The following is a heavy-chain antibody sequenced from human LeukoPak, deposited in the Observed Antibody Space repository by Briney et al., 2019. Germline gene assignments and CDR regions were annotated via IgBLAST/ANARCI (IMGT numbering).Heavy chain of an antibody. V-gene: IGHV1-2*02. CDR2: IDPKTGGT. D-gene: IGHD3-10*01. Sequence: GASVKVSCKASGYTFTDYYMHWVRQAPGQGLEWMGWIDPKTGGTKYAQKFQRRVTLTRDTSFSTGYMELSRLTSDDTAVFYCATEGFHGSGSAAPFENWGQGTLLSVSS. CDR1: GYTFTDYY. CDR3: ATEGFHGSGSAAPFEN. J-gene: IGHJ4*02.